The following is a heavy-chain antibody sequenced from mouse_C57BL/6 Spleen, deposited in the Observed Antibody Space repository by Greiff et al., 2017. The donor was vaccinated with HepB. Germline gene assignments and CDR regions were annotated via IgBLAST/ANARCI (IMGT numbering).Heavy chain of an antibody. CDR3: ARYYYGSSWDY. V-gene: IGHV3-6*01. CDR2: ISYDGSN. J-gene: IGHJ2*01. D-gene: IGHD1-1*01. Sequence: EVKLMESGPGLVKPSQSLSLTCSVTGYSITSGYYWNWIRQFPGNKLEWMGYISYDGSNNYNPSLKNRISITRDTSKNQFFLKLNSVTTEDTATYYCARYYYGSSWDYWGQGTTLTVSS. CDR1: GYSITSGYY.